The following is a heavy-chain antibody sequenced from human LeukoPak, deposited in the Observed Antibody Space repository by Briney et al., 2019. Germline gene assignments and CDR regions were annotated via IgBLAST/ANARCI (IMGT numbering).Heavy chain of an antibody. CDR3: ARGKHYDSSGYYYDY. CDR1: GGSISSYY. V-gene: IGHV4-59*01. J-gene: IGHJ4*02. CDR2: IYYSGST. D-gene: IGHD3-22*01. Sequence: SETLSLTCTASGGSISSYYWSWIRQPPGKGLEWIGYIYYSGSTNYNPSLKSRVTISVDTSKNQFSLKLSSVTAADTAVYYCARGKHYDSSGYYYDYWGQGTLVTVSS.